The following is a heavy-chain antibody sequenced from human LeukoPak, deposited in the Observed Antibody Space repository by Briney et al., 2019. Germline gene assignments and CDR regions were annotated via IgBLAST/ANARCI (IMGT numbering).Heavy chain of an antibody. Sequence: ASVKVSCKASGYTFTGYYMHWVRQAPGQGLEWMGWMNPNSGDTNHAQKFQGRVTMTRDTSISTAYMELSRLRSDDTAVYYCARNGGVLWFGELSSDNYFDYWGQGTLVTVSS. CDR3: ARNGGVLWFGELSSDNYFDY. CDR2: MNPNSGDT. CDR1: GYTFTGYY. D-gene: IGHD3-10*01. J-gene: IGHJ4*02. V-gene: IGHV1-2*02.